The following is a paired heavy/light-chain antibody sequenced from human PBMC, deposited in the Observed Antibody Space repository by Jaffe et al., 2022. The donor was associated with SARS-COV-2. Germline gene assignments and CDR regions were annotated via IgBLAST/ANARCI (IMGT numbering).Heavy chain of an antibody. CDR1: GFTFRNYA. Sequence: EVQLLESGGGLLQPGGSLRLSCAVSGFTFRNYAMNWVRLAPGKGLEWVSGISGSGAGSYYVDSVKGRFTISRDNSKNTLHLQMTSLRAEDTAVYYCAKGAGLSEDLLYYFYGMDVWGQGTTVTVSS. J-gene: IGHJ6*02. D-gene: IGHD3-16*01. CDR3: AKGAGLSEDLLYYFYGMDV. V-gene: IGHV3-23*01. CDR2: ISGSGAGS.
Light chain of an antibody. Sequence: DIQMTQSPSSLSASVGDTVTITCRASQSISSHLSWYQQKPGKVPKLLMDAASRLQSGVPSRFSGSGSGTDFTLTIANLQPEDFAIYYCQQSYRIPWTFGQGTKVEIK. CDR1: QSISSH. CDR2: AAS. CDR3: QQSYRIPWT. V-gene: IGKV1-39*01. J-gene: IGKJ1*01.